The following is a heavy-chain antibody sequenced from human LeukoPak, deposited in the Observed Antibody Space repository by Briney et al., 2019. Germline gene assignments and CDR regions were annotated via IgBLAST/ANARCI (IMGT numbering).Heavy chain of an antibody. J-gene: IGHJ4*02. D-gene: IGHD3-10*01. Sequence: SETLSLTCTVSGGSFSGYYWSWIRQPPGKGLEWIGEINHSGITNYNASLKSRVTISVDTSKNQFSLKLSSVTAADTAVYYCASSMVRGGGYWGQGTLVTVSS. V-gene: IGHV4-34*01. CDR2: INHSGIT. CDR1: GGSFSGYY. CDR3: ASSMVRGGGY.